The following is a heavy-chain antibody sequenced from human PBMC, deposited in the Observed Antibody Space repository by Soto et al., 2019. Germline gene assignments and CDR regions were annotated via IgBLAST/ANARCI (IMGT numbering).Heavy chain of an antibody. CDR3: ARHGIAAAGPSFDY. D-gene: IGHD6-13*01. CDR2: IYYSGST. Sequence: SETLSLTCTVSGGSISSSSYYWGWIRQPPGKGLEWIGSIYYSGSTYYNPSLKSRVTISVDTSKNQLSLKLSSVTAADTAVYYCARHGIAAAGPSFDYWGQGTLVTVSS. CDR1: GGSISSSSYY. V-gene: IGHV4-39*01. J-gene: IGHJ4*02.